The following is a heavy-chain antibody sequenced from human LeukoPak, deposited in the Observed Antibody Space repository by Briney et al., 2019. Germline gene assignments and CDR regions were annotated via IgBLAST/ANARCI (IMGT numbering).Heavy chain of an antibody. CDR1: GFTFSSYS. D-gene: IGHD3-9*01. V-gene: IGHV3-48*02. J-gene: IGHJ5*02. Sequence: GGSLRLSCAASGFTFSSYSMNWVRQAPGKGLEWVSYISSSSSTIHYADSVKGRFTISRDNAKNSLYLQMNSLRDEDTAVYYCARGLVGRAWFDPWGQGTLVTVSS. CDR2: ISSSSSTI. CDR3: ARGLVGRAWFDP.